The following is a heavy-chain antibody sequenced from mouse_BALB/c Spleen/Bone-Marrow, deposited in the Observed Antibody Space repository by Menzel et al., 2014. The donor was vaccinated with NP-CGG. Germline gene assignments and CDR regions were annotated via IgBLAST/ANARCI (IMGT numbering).Heavy chain of an antibody. V-gene: IGHV1-42*01. CDR1: GYPFTGYY. CDR3: ARGDWFTY. CDR2: INPYTGAT. Sequence: DVKLQESGPELVKPGTSVKISCKASGYPFTGYYMHWVKQSHVKSLEWIGRINPYTGATTYNQNFNVKASLTVDKSSSTAYMELHSLTSEDSAVYYCARGDWFTYWGQGTLVTVSA. J-gene: IGHJ3*01.